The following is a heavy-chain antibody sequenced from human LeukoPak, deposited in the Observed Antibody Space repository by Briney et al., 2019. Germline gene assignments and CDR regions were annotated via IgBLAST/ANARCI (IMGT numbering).Heavy chain of an antibody. CDR1: GDSIISSRYY. D-gene: IGHD4-23*01. Sequence: SETLSLTCTVSGDSIISSRYYWGWIRQPPGTGLVWIASIRYSGNTFYNPSFKSRVPISVDTSNNQLSLRLSSVTAADAAVYYCARLRDGRWLLEYWGQGTLVTVSS. CDR3: ARLRDGRWLLEY. J-gene: IGHJ4*02. V-gene: IGHV4-39*01. CDR2: IRYSGNT.